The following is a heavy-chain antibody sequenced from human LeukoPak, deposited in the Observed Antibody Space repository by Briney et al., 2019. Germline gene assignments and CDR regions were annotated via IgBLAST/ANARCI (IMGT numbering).Heavy chain of an antibody. J-gene: IGHJ6*03. CDR1: GGSISSGSYY. CDR2: IYTSGST. Sequence: PLETLSLTCTVSGGSISSGSYYWSWIRQPAGKGLEWIGRIYTSGSTNYNPSLKSRVTMSVDTSKNQFSLKLSSVTAADTAVYYCARIDYYYYMDVWGKGTTVAASS. V-gene: IGHV4-61*02. CDR3: ARIDYYYYMDV.